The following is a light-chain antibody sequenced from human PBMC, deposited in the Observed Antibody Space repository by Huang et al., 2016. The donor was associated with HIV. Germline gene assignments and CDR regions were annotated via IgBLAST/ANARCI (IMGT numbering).Light chain of an antibody. V-gene: IGKV3-11*01. CDR2: DTS. CDR3: QQRSNWPYT. Sequence: EVVLTQSPVTLSLSPGEVATLSCRASQSVSSSLAWYQQKPGQAPRLLIYDTSKRATDIPARFSGSGSGTDFTLTITSLEPEDFAVYYCQQRSNWPYTFGQGTKLDIK. CDR1: QSVSSS. J-gene: IGKJ2*01.